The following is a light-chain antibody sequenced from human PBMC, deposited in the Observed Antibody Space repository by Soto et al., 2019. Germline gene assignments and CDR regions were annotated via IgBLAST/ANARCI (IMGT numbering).Light chain of an antibody. CDR1: QSVHSN. Sequence: EVVLTQSPATLSVSPGERATPSCRASQSVHSNLAWYQQKPGQAPSLLISYASTRATGIPARFSGSGSGTEFTLTISSLQSEDFGVYYCQHYSNWPPTFGPGTIVEIK. CDR3: QHYSNWPPT. J-gene: IGKJ3*01. CDR2: YAS. V-gene: IGKV3-15*01.